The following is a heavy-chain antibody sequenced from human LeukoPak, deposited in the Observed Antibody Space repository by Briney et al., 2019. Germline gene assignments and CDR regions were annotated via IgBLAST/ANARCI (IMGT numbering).Heavy chain of an antibody. V-gene: IGHV3-30*18. CDR3: AKGAVGANGLGY. CDR2: ISYDGSNK. Sequence: PGGSLRLSCAASGFTFSSYGMHWVRQAPGKGLEWVAVISYDGSNKYYADSVKGRFTISRDNSKNTLYLQMNSLRAEDTAVYYCAKGAVGANGLGYWGQGTLVTVSS. CDR1: GFTFSSYG. J-gene: IGHJ4*02. D-gene: IGHD1-26*01.